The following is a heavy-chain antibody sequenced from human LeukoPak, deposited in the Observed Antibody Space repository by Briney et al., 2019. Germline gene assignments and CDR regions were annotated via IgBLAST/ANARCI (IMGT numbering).Heavy chain of an antibody. CDR3: ARELFPSMVGGSYLPSEY. J-gene: IGHJ4*02. CDR2: ISYSGSNK. CDR1: GFTFSSYA. Sequence: GRSLRLSCAASGFTFSSYAMHWVRQAPGKGLEWVAVISYSGSNKYYADSVKGRFTISRDNSKNTLYLQMNSLRAEDTAVYYCARELFPSMVGGSYLPSEYWGQGTLVTVSS. D-gene: IGHD1-26*01. V-gene: IGHV3-30-3*01.